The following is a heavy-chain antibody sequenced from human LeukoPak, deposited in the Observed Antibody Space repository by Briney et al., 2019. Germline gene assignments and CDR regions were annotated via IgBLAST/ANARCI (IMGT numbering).Heavy chain of an antibody. CDR1: GYIFTSHW. CDR3: SRLGTTRATFDY. V-gene: IGHV5-51*01. D-gene: IGHD4-11*01. J-gene: IGHJ4*02. Sequence: WESLKISLNCSGYIFTSHWIGLVRQIPRKGLEVMWSIHPCNSDTRYSPSFQGRVTISADESISPAYLQWSSLKASDTAMYYSSRLGTTRATFDYWGQGTLVTVSS. CDR2: IHPCNSDT.